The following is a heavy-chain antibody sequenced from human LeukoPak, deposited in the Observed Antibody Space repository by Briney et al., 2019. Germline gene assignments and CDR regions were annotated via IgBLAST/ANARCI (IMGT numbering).Heavy chain of an antibody. D-gene: IGHD6-19*01. CDR1: GFAFSSFA. CDR2: INGGGNTT. V-gene: IGHV3-23*01. J-gene: IGHJ6*03. Sequence: GGSLRLSCAASGFAFSSFAMGWVRQSPGKGLEWLSTINGGGNTTFYSDSVKGRFTISRDNSKNTLYLHMDSLRPDDTAMYYCTKELHVAVAVADYYYFYMDVWGRGTAVTVSS. CDR3: TKELHVAVAVADYYYFYMDV.